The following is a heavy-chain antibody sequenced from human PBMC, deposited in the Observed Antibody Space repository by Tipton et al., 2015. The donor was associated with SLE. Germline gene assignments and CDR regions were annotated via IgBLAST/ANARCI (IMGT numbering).Heavy chain of an antibody. D-gene: IGHD6-13*01. CDR2: IKQDGSAR. V-gene: IGHV3-7*01. CDR1: GFTFGRCW. CDR3: ARGGEVPTRGLWSSSWYEEDYYYMDA. J-gene: IGHJ6*03. Sequence: SLRLSCAASGFTFGRCWMNWVRPATGKGLEWVANIKQDGSARYYVDSVKGRFTISRDNAKNSLYLQIDSLRAEDTAVYYCARGGEVPTRGLWSSSWYEEDYYYMDAWGKGTTVTVSS.